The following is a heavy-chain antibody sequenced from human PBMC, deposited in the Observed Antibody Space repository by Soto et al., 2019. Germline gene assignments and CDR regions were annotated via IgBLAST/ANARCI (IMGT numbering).Heavy chain of an antibody. J-gene: IGHJ6*02. D-gene: IGHD3-3*01. Sequence: PGGSLRLSCAASGFTFSSYSMNWVRQAPGKGLGWVSYISSSSSTIYYADSVKGRFTISRDNAKNSLYLQMNSLRDEDTAVYYCASGIQRITIFGPTYYYYGMDVWGQGTTVTV. CDR3: ASGIQRITIFGPTYYYYGMDV. CDR1: GFTFSSYS. V-gene: IGHV3-48*02. CDR2: ISSSSSTI.